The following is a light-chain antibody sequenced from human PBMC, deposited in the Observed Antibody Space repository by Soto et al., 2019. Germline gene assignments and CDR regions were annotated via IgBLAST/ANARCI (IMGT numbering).Light chain of an antibody. CDR3: QQYNSWPLT. CDR1: QSVGSD. J-gene: IGKJ4*01. V-gene: IGKV3D-15*01. CDR2: DIF. Sequence: EIVMTQSPATLSVSPGERATLSCRASQSVGSDLAWYQQKPGQAPRLVIYDIFHRATGVPTRISGSVSGTEFTLTISRLQSEDFAVYYCQQYNSWPLTFGGGTKVEIK.